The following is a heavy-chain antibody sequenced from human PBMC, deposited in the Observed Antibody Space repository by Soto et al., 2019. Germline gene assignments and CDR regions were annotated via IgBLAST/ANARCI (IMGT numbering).Heavy chain of an antibody. CDR1: GGTFDSYA. J-gene: IGHJ4*02. Sequence: QVQLVQSGTELKKPGSSVNVSCKASGGTFDSYAITWVRQAPGQGLEWMGGIIPIFKTPKYAQKFQGRVTITADESSSTASMELSSLTSEDTALYYCARGHGYNGAHFDYWSQGTLVTVSS. CDR3: ARGHGYNGAHFDY. V-gene: IGHV1-69*01. CDR2: IIPIFKTP. D-gene: IGHD6-25*01.